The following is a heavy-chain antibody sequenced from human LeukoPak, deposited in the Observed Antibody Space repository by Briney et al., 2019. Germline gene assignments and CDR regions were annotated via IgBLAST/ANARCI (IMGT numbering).Heavy chain of an antibody. Sequence: GGSLRLSCAASGFTFSSYEMKWVRQAPAKGLEWVSYISSSGSTIYYADSVKGRFTISRDNAKNSLYLQMNSLRAEDTAVYYCARGAGEHYSYYYDMDVWGKGTTVTVSS. CDR1: GFTFSSYE. J-gene: IGHJ6*04. CDR2: ISSSGSTI. V-gene: IGHV3-48*03. CDR3: ARGAGEHYSYYYDMDV. D-gene: IGHD7-27*01.